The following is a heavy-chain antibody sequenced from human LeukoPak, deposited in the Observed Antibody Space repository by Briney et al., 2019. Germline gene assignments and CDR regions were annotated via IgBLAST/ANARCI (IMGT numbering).Heavy chain of an antibody. V-gene: IGHV4-59*01. D-gene: IGHD2-15*01. CDR2: IYYSGST. Sequence: SETLSLTCTVSGGSISSYYWSWIRQPPGKGLEWIGYIYYSGSTNYNPSLKSRVTILVDTSKSQFSLKLSSVTAADTAVYYCARGGYCSGGSCSTYYYYYGMDVWGQGTTVTVSS. CDR1: GGSISSYY. J-gene: IGHJ6*02. CDR3: ARGGYCSGGSCSTYYYYYGMDV.